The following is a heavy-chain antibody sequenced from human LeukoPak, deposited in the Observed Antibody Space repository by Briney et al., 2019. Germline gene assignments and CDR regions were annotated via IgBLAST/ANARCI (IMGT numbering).Heavy chain of an antibody. V-gene: IGHV4-39*01. CDR1: GGSISSSSYY. Sequence: SETLSLTCTVSGGSISSSSYYWGWIRQPPGKGLEWIGRLYTSGTTNYNPSLSSRVTISQDTSKNQFSLKMISVTAADTAVYYCVGHASGYSRIDSWGQGTLVTVSS. CDR3: VGHASGYSRIDS. J-gene: IGHJ4*02. CDR2: LYTSGTT. D-gene: IGHD3-22*01.